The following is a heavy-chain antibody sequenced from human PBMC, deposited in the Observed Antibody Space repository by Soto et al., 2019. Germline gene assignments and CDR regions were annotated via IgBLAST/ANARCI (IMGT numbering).Heavy chain of an antibody. CDR3: ATSFRYFDN. CDR1: GFTPTTTP. D-gene: IGHD3-9*01. CDR2: ISGTASRT. Sequence: EVQLLESGGGLVLPGGSLRLSCAGSGFTPTTTPLSWVRQPPGKGLEWVTTISGTASRTYYVDSVKGRFFISRDNSKNTVTLHMNNLTLDDTAVYYCATSFRYFDNWGQGTRVTVSS. V-gene: IGHV3-23*01. J-gene: IGHJ4*02.